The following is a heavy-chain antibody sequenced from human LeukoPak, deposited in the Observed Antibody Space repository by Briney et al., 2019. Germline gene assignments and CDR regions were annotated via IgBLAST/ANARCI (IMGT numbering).Heavy chain of an antibody. V-gene: IGHV3-74*01. CDR2: INSDGSST. J-gene: IGHJ4*02. CDR1: GFTFSSYW. Sequence: GGSLRLFCAASGFTFSSYWMHWVREAPGKGLVWVSRINSDGSSTSYADSVKGRFTISRDNAKNTLYLQMNSLRAEDTTVYYCARQGAGYDEPIDYWGQGTLVTVSS. D-gene: IGHD5-12*01. CDR3: ARQGAGYDEPIDY.